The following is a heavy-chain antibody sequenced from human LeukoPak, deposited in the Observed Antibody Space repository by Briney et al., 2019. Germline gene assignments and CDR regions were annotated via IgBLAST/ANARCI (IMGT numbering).Heavy chain of an antibody. CDR1: GGSVTSTPYY. V-gene: IGHV4-39*07. D-gene: IGHD1-1*01. CDR2: IYYSGST. J-gene: IGHJ6*03. CDR3: ARGRVSSSTWYSTYYYYFYMDV. Sequence: SETLSLTCTVSGGSVTSTPYYWGWIRQPPEKGLEWIGSIYYSGSTYYNPSLKSRVSISRDTTKNLFSLRLRSVTAADTAVYFCARGRVSSSTWYSTYYYYFYMDVWGKGTTVTVSS.